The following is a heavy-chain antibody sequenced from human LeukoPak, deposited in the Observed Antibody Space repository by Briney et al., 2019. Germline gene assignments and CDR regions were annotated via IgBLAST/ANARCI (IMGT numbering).Heavy chain of an antibody. Sequence: GESLKISCKGSGYSFTSYWIGWVRQMPGKGLEWMGIIYPGDSDTRYSPSFQGQVTISADKSISTAYLQWSSLKASDTAMYYCARRVLSGRSGSRFDPWGQGTLVTVSS. CDR1: GYSFTSYW. D-gene: IGHD3-10*01. J-gene: IGHJ5*02. CDR3: ARRVLSGRSGSRFDP. V-gene: IGHV5-51*01. CDR2: IYPGDSDT.